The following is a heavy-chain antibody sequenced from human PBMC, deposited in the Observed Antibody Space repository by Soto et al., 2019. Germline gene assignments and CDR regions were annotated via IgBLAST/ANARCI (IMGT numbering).Heavy chain of an antibody. CDR2: IYYSGSA. CDR1: GGSISSSSYY. CDR3: ARRNDFWSGYGGAFDI. Sequence: SETLSLTCTVSGGSISSSSYYWGWIRQPPGKGLEWIGSIYYSGSAYYNPSLKSRVTISVDTSKNQFSLKLSSVTAADTAVYYCARRNDFWSGYGGAFDIWGQGTMVTVSS. V-gene: IGHV4-39*01. D-gene: IGHD3-3*01. J-gene: IGHJ3*02.